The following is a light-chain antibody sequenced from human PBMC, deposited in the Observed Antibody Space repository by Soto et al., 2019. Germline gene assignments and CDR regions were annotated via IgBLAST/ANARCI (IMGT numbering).Light chain of an antibody. V-gene: IGKV3-15*01. J-gene: IGKJ1*01. CDR1: QSVGST. CDR2: GAS. Sequence: EIVMTQSPATLSVSPGERATLSCRASQSVGSTLACYQQKPGQAPSLLIYGASTRATGIPARFSGSGSGTEFTLTISSLQSEDFAIYFCQQYNNWPPDRTFGQGTKVEIK. CDR3: QQYNNWPPDRT.